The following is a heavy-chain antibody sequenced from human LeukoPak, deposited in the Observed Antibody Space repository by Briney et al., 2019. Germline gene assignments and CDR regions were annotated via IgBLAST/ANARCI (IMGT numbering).Heavy chain of an antibody. D-gene: IGHD3-10*01. CDR3: ARVYDSGSQAYFYYMDV. CDR1: GGSIRTYY. Sequence: SETLSLTCTVSGGSIRTYYWSWIRQPPGKGLEWIGYIYYSGTTNYNPSLKSRVTMSVDTSKNQFSLKVNSVTAADTAVYYCARVYDSGSQAYFYYMDVWGKGTTVTISS. V-gene: IGHV4-59*01. CDR2: IYYSGTT. J-gene: IGHJ6*03.